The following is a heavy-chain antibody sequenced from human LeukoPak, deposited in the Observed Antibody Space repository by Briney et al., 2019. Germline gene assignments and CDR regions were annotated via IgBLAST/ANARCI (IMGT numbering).Heavy chain of an antibody. V-gene: IGHV1-2*06. CDR1: GYTFTGCY. CDR2: INPNSGGT. D-gene: IGHD5-18*01. Sequence: ASVKVSCKASGYTFTGCYMHWVRQAPGQGLEWMGRINPNSGGTNYAQKFQGRVTMTRDTSISTAYMELSRLRSDDTAVYYCARVERGYSYVNIYYYYYGMDVWGQGTTVTVSS. CDR3: ARVERGYSYVNIYYYYYGMDV. J-gene: IGHJ6*02.